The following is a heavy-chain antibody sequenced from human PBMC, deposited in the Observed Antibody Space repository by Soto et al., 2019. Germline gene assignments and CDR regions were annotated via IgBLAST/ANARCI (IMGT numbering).Heavy chain of an antibody. Sequence: SETLSLTCAVYGGSFSGYYRSWIRQPPGKGLEWIGEINHSGSTNYNPSLKSRVTISVDTSKNQFSLKLSSVTAADTALYYCAKKNEQVAFDVWGQGTMVTVSS. V-gene: IGHV4-34*01. J-gene: IGHJ3*01. CDR3: AKKNEQVAFDV. CDR2: INHSGST. CDR1: GGSFSGYY.